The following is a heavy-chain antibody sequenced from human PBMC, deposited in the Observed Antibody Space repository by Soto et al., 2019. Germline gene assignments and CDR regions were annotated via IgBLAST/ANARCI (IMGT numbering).Heavy chain of an antibody. V-gene: IGHV3-30-3*01. J-gene: IGHJ4*02. CDR3: ARDGGRGWYVGSALDY. CDR2: ISYDGSNK. Sequence: QVQLVESGGGVVQPGRSLRLSCAASGFTFSSYAMHWVRQAPGKGLEWVAVISYDGSNKYYADSVKGRFTISRDNSKNTLYLQMNSLRAEDTAVYYCARDGGRGWYVGSALDYWGQGTLVTVSS. CDR1: GFTFSSYA. D-gene: IGHD6-19*01.